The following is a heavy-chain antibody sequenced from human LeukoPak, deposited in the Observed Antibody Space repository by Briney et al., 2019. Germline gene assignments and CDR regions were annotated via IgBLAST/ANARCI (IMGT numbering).Heavy chain of an antibody. CDR1: GFTFSSDA. CDR2: ISYDGSNK. V-gene: IGHV3-30-3*01. CDR3: ARDGSSIVLAN. D-gene: IGHD3-10*01. Sequence: GGSLRLSCAASGFTFSSDAMHWVRQAPGKGLEWVAVISYDGSNKYYADSVKGRFTISRDNSKNTLYLQMNSLRAEDTAVYYCARDGSSIVLANWGQGTLVTVSS. J-gene: IGHJ4*02.